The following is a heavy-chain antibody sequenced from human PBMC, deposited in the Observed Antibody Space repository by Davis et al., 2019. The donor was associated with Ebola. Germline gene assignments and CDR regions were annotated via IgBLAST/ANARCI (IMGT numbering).Heavy chain of an antibody. V-gene: IGHV1-2*02. D-gene: IGHD6-19*01. CDR2: LNPKSGDS. Sequence: ASVKVSCKASGYTFTDDYLHWVRQAPGQGLEWLGSLNPKSGDSTYAQTFQGRVTMTRDTSVSTAYLDLNRLTSDDTAVYFCARVKTFRTGWYPVDFWGQGTLVTVSS. CDR1: GYTFTDDY. J-gene: IGHJ4*02. CDR3: ARVKTFRTGWYPVDF.